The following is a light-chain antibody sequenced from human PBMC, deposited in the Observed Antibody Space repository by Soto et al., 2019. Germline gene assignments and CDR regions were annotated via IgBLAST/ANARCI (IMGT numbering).Light chain of an antibody. CDR3: QHYSSNSGT. CDR1: QGISSY. J-gene: IGKJ1*01. Sequence: DVQLTQSPSFLSASVGDRVTITCRASQGISSYLAWYQQKPGKAPKLLIYAASTLQSGVPSRFSGSGSGTEFTLTISSLQPEDFATYYCQHYSSNSGTFGPGTKVDIK. V-gene: IGKV1-9*01. CDR2: AAS.